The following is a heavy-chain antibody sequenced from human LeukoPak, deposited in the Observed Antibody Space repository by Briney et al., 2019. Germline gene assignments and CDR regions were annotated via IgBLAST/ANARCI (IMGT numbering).Heavy chain of an antibody. V-gene: IGHV4-59*01. CDR2: IASSGTS. D-gene: IGHD4-17*01. J-gene: IGHJ5*02. CDR3: ARVVRGAVTSNRFDP. Sequence: SETLSLTCTVSGDSIDNSYWTWIRQTPGKGLEWIRYIASSGTSNYNPSLESRVTISLGTSKNQFSLKLRSVTAADTAIYYCARVVRGAVTSNRFDPWGQGTLVTVSS. CDR1: GDSIDNSY.